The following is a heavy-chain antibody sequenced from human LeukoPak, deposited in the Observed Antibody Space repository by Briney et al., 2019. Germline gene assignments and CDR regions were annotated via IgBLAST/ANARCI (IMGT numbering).Heavy chain of an antibody. CDR2: IRHDESKE. V-gene: IGHV3-30*02. J-gene: IGHJ6*03. Sequence: GGSLRLSCEASGFIFSNYGMHWVRHAPGKGLEWAAFIRHDESKEFYADSVKGRFTVSRDSSKNTLYLQANSLRAEDTAVYYCAKSAIPAAIQGTYYMDVWGKGTTVIVSS. CDR1: GFIFSNYG. CDR3: AKSAIPAAIQGTYYMDV. D-gene: IGHD2-2*02.